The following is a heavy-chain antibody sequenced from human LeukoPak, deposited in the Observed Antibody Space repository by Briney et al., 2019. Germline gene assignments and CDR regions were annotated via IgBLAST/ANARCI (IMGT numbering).Heavy chain of an antibody. CDR1: GFTFRSYA. Sequence: GGSLRLSCAASGFTFRSYAMHWVRQAPGKGLEWVAVISYDGSNKKHADSVKGRFTISRDNAKNTLNLQMNSLRAEDTAVYYCARDLGQYYDTSDNWFDPWGQGTLVTVSS. J-gene: IGHJ5*02. V-gene: IGHV3-30*04. CDR3: ARDLGQYYDTSDNWFDP. D-gene: IGHD3-22*01. CDR2: ISYDGSNK.